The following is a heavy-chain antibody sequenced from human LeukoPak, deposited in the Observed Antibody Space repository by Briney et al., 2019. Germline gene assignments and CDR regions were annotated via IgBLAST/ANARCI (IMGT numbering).Heavy chain of an antibody. CDR2: IIPILGMA. D-gene: IGHD3-10*01. CDR1: GGTFSSYT. J-gene: IGHJ3*02. CDR3: AREGKGYYGSSGDAFDI. Sequence: GASVKVSCKASGGTFSSYTISWVRQAPGQGPEWMGRIIPILGMANYAQKFQGRVTITADKSTSTAYMELSSLRSEDTAVYYCAREGKGYYGSSGDAFDIWGQGTMVTVSS. V-gene: IGHV1-69*04.